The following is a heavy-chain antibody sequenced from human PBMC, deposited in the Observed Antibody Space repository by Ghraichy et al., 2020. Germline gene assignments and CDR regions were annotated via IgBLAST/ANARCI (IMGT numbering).Heavy chain of an antibody. V-gene: IGHV4-30-2*01. J-gene: IGHJ4*02. CDR2: IYHSGST. CDR3: ARADYYDITRIDY. CDR1: GGSISSGGYS. Sequence: SETLSLTCAVSGGSISSGGYSWSWIRQPPGKGLEWIGYIYHSGSTYYNPSLKSRVTISVDRSKNQFSLKLSSVTAADTAVYYCARADYYDITRIDYWGQGTLVTVSS. D-gene: IGHD3-22*01.